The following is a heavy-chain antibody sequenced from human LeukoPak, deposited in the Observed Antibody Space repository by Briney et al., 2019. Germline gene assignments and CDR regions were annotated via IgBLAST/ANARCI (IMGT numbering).Heavy chain of an antibody. CDR1: GYTFTGYY. CDR3: ASAYRNYGSGSYYNGFDP. D-gene: IGHD3-10*01. CDR2: ISPNSGGT. J-gene: IGHJ5*02. V-gene: IGHV1-2*06. Sequence: GASVKVSCKASGYTFTGYYMHWVRQAPGQGLEWMGRISPNSGGTNYAQKFQGRVTMTRDTSISTAYMELSRLRSDDTAVYYCASAYRNYGSGSYYNGFDPWDQGTLVTVSS.